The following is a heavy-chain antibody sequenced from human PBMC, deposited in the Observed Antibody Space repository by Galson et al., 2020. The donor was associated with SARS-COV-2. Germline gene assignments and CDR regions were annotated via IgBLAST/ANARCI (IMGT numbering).Heavy chain of an antibody. V-gene: IGHV4-59*01. D-gene: IGHD2-15*01. CDR1: GGSISAYD. CDR3: AGGSSGYCSGGSCPYFYYYGMGV. J-gene: IGHJ6*02. CDR2: IYNNGNT. Sequence: AETLSLTCTVSGGSISAYDWSWIRQSPGTGLEWIGYIYNNGNTNYNPSLKSRVTISVDTYKNQFSLKLTSVTAADKAVYYCAGGSSGYCSGGSCPYFYYYGMGVWGQGNRVTVSS.